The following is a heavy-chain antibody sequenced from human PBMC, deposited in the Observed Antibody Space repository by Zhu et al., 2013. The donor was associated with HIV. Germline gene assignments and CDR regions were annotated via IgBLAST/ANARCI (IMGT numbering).Heavy chain of an antibody. J-gene: IGHJ3*02. CDR3: ASFEYSSSSGQVGAFDI. Sequence: QVQLVQSGAEVKKPGASVKVSCKASGYTFTGNYMHWVRQAPGQGLEWMGWINPKSGGTNYVQKFQGRVTMTRDTSISTAYMELSRLRSDDTAVYYCASFEYSSSSGQVGAFDIWGQGTMVTVSS. V-gene: IGHV1-2*02. CDR1: GYTFTGNY. CDR2: INPKSGGT. D-gene: IGHD6-6*01.